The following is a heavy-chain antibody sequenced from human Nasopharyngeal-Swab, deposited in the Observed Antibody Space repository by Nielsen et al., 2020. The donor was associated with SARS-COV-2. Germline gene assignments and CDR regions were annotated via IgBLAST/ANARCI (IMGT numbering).Heavy chain of an antibody. CDR2: ISYDGSNK. V-gene: IGHV3-30-3*01. D-gene: IGHD3-16*01. Sequence: GGSLRLSCAASGFTFSSYAMHWVRQAPGKGLEWVAVISYDGSNKYYADSVKGRFTISRDNSKNTLYLQMNSLRAEDTAVYYCAARPSPNYDYVWGDDYWGQGTLVTVSS. J-gene: IGHJ4*02. CDR3: AARPSPNYDYVWGDDY. CDR1: GFTFSSYA.